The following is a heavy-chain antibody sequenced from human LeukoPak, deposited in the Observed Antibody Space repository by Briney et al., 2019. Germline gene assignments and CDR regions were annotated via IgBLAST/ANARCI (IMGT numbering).Heavy chain of an antibody. CDR1: GFTFSSYG. V-gene: IGHV3-33*01. Sequence: GGSLRLSCAASGFTFSSYGMHWVRQAPGKGLEWVAVIWYDGSNKYYADSVKGRFTISRDNSKNTLYLQMNSLRAEDTAVYYCARGVGDYVFYFDYWGQGTLVTVSS. D-gene: IGHD4-17*01. CDR2: IWYDGSNK. J-gene: IGHJ4*02. CDR3: ARGVGDYVFYFDY.